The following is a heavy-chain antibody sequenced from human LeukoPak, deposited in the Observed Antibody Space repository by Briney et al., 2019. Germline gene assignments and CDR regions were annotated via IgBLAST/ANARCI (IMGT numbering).Heavy chain of an antibody. CDR3: AKDYDGTYHNFDY. D-gene: IGHD1-26*01. J-gene: IGHJ4*02. Sequence: GGSLRLSCAASGFTFSSYSMNWVRQAPGKGLEWVSSISSSSSYIYYADSVKGRFTISRDNAKNSLYLQMNSLRAEDTAVYYCAKDYDGTYHNFDYWGQGTRVTVSS. V-gene: IGHV3-21*01. CDR1: GFTFSSYS. CDR2: ISSSSSYI.